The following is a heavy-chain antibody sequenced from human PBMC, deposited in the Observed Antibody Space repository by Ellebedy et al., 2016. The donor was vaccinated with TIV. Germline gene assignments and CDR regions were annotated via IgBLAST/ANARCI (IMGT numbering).Heavy chain of an antibody. CDR2: INQVGSQK. CDR1: GFTFSPYA. D-gene: IGHD4-17*01. Sequence: GGSLRLSCAASGFTFSPYAMNWVRQAPGKGLEWVANINQVGSQKYYVDSVKGRFTISRDNAKNSLYLQMNSLRVEDTAIYYCATDGSYGDYLSPAHAFGIWGQGTMVTVSS. J-gene: IGHJ3*02. V-gene: IGHV3-7*01. CDR3: ATDGSYGDYLSPAHAFGI.